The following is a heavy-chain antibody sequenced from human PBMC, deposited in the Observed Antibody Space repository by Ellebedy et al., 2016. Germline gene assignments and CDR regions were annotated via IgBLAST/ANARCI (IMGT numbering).Heavy chain of an antibody. V-gene: IGHV4-34*01. J-gene: IGHJ3*01. CDR3: ARLSCWGTTCLPPSAFDL. CDR2: LDHTGDT. Sequence: SETLSLTCSVSRGSFGGFSWAWIRQHPGKGLEWIGDLDHTGDTNYHSSLQSRLTISEYASKTHSSLRLTSMTAADTGLYFCARLSCWGTTCLPPSAFDLWGPGTMVTVSS. D-gene: IGHD2/OR15-2a*01. CDR1: RGSFGGFS.